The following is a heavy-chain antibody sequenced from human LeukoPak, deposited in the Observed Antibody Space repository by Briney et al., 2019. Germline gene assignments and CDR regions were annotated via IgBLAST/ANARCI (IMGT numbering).Heavy chain of an antibody. Sequence: SETLSLTCAVSGGSISSGGYSWRWIRQPPGKGLEWIGYIYYSGSTYYNPSLKSRVTISVDTSKNQFSLKLSSVTAADTAVYYCAGGGNQDYWGQGTLVTVSS. CDR3: AGGGNQDY. CDR1: GGSISSGGYS. J-gene: IGHJ4*02. V-gene: IGHV4-30-4*07. D-gene: IGHD4-23*01. CDR2: IYYSGST.